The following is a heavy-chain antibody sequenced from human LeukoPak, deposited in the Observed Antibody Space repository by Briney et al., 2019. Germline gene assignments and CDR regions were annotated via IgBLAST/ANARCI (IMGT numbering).Heavy chain of an antibody. D-gene: IGHD6-19*01. CDR1: GFTFSSYA. CDR2: ISYDGSNK. CDR3: AGGDRNGWYFDY. Sequence: GGSLRLSCAASGFTFSSYAMHWVRQAPGKGLEWVAVISYDGSNKYYADSVKGRFTISRDNSKNTLYLQMNSLRAEDTAFCLCAGGDRNGWYFDYWGQGTLVTVSS. V-gene: IGHV3-30-3*01. J-gene: IGHJ4*02.